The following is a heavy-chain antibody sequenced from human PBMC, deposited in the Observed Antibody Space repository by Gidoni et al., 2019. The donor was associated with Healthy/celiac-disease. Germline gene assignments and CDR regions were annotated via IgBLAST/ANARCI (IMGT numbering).Heavy chain of an antibody. J-gene: IGHJ2*01. CDR3: ARGVTPMYWYFDL. D-gene: IGHD4-4*01. CDR2: IYYSGST. Sequence: QVQLQESGPGLVKPSETLSLTCTVSGGSISTYYWSWIRQPPGKGLEWIGYIYYSGSTHYNPSLKSRVTISVDTSKNQFSLKLSSVTAADTAVYYCARGVTPMYWYFDLWGRGTLVTVSS. CDR1: GGSISTYY. V-gene: IGHV4-59*01.